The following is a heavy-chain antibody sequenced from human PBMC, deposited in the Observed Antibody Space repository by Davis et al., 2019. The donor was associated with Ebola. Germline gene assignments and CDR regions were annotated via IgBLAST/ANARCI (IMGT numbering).Heavy chain of an antibody. CDR2: ISFAGSTE. V-gene: IGHV3-30-3*01. J-gene: IGHJ3*01. Sequence: PGGSLRLSCAVSGFTFSSYAIHWVRQAPGKGLDWVALISFAGSTEFYVESVKGRFTISGDISKNTLYLQMNSLRSEDTATYFCARGSAVTADAFDLWGQGTLVTVSP. CDR1: GFTFSSYA. CDR3: ARGSAVTADAFDL. D-gene: IGHD6-19*01.